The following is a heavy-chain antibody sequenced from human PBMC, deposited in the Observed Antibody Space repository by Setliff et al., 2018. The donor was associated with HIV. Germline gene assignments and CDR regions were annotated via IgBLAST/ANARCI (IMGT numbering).Heavy chain of an antibody. CDR2: IYPGDSDT. CDR1: GYSFTNYW. Sequence: PGESLKISCKGSGYSFTNYWIAWLRQMPGKGLEYMGIIYPGDSDTRYSPSFQGQVTISADKSISTAYLQWSSLKASDTAMYYCARRDYVWGSSDAFDIWGQGTMVTVSS. D-gene: IGHD3-16*01. CDR3: ARRDYVWGSSDAFDI. J-gene: IGHJ3*02. V-gene: IGHV5-51*01.